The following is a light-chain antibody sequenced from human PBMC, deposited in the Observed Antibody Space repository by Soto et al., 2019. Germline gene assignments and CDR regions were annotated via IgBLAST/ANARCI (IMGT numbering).Light chain of an antibody. J-gene: IGKJ1*01. CDR3: QQYNSYWT. V-gene: IGKV1-5*03. Sequence: DIQMTQSPSTLSASVGGRVTITCRASQSISSWLAWYQQKPGKAPKLLIYKASSLESGVPSRFSGSGSGTEFTLTISSLQPDDFATYYCQQYNSYWTFSQGTKVEIK. CDR1: QSISSW. CDR2: KAS.